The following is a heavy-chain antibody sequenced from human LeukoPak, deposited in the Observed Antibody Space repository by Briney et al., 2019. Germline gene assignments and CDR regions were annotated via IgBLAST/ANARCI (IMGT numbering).Heavy chain of an antibody. J-gene: IGHJ4*02. CDR3: ARASSGWGGFDY. CDR2: INPNSGGT. Sequence: ASVKVSCKASGYTFTGYYMHWVRQAPGQGLEWMGWINPNSGGTNYAQKFQGRVTMTGDTSISTAYMELSRLRSDDTAVYYCARASSGWGGFDYWGQGTLVTVSS. D-gene: IGHD6-19*01. CDR1: GYTFTGYY. V-gene: IGHV1-2*02.